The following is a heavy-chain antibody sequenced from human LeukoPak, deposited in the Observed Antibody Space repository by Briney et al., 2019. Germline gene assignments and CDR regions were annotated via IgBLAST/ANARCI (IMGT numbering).Heavy chain of an antibody. CDR3: AKGRYKSSIAVATDY. D-gene: IGHD6-19*01. V-gene: IGHV3-23*01. CDR1: GFTFSSYG. Sequence: GGSLRLSCAASGFTFSSYGMSWVRQAPGKGLEWVSAISGSGGSTYYADSVKGRFTISKDNSKNTLYLQMNSLRAEDTAVYYCAKGRYKSSIAVATDYWGQGTLVTVSS. CDR2: ISGSGGST. J-gene: IGHJ4*02.